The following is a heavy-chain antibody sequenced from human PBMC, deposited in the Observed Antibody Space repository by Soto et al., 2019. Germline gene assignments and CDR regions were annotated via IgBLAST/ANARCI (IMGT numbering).Heavy chain of an antibody. J-gene: IGHJ4*02. CDR2: IYYGGST. V-gene: IGHV4-39*01. D-gene: IGHD5-18*01. CDR3: ARRLDTAMDKYYFDY. CDR1: GGSXSSSSYY. Sequence: PSDTLSLTCTVSGGSXSSSSYYRGWIRQPPGKGLEWIGSIYYGGSTYYNPSLKSRVTISVDTSKNQFSLKLSSVTAADTAVYYCARRLDTAMDKYYFDYWGQGTLVTVSS.